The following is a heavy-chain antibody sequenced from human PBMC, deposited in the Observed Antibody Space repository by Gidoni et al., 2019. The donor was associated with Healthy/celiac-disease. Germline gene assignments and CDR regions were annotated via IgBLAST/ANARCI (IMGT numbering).Heavy chain of an antibody. CDR2: ISWNSGSI. Sequence: EVQLVESGGGLVQPGRSLRLSCAASGFTFDDYAMHWVRQAPGKGLEWVSGISWNSGSIGYADSVKGRFTISRDNAKNSLYLQMNSLRAEDTALYYCAKEIYGDYGLYDAFDIWGQGTMVTVSS. V-gene: IGHV3-9*01. CDR3: AKEIYGDYGLYDAFDI. J-gene: IGHJ3*02. CDR1: GFTFDDYA. D-gene: IGHD4-17*01.